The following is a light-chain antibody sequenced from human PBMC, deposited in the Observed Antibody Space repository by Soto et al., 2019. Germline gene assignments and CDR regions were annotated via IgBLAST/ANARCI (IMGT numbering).Light chain of an antibody. CDR3: SSYTSSRTLLYV. CDR1: SSDVGGYNY. J-gene: IGLJ1*01. Sequence: QSALTQPPSASGSPGQSVTISCTGTSSDVGGYNYVSWYQQHPGKAPKLMIYEVSKRPSGVPDRFSGSKSGNTASLTISGLQAEDEADYYCSSYTSSRTLLYVFGTGTKVTVL. CDR2: EVS. V-gene: IGLV2-8*01.